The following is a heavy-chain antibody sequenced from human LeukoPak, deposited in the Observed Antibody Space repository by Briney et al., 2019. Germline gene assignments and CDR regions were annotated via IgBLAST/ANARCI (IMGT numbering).Heavy chain of an antibody. V-gene: IGHV1-24*01. CDR2: FDPEDGET. Sequence: ASVTVSCKVSGCTLTELSMHWVRQAPGKGLEWMGGFDPEDGETIYAQKFQGRVTMTEDTSTDTAYMELSSLRSEDTAVYYCATEWELRGNWFDPWGQGTLVTVSS. J-gene: IGHJ5*02. CDR1: GCTLTELS. D-gene: IGHD1-26*01. CDR3: ATEWELRGNWFDP.